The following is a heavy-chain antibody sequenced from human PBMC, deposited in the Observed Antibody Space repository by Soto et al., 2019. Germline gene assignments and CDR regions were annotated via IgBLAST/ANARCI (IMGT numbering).Heavy chain of an antibody. CDR1: GFTFSNYA. J-gene: IGHJ4*02. V-gene: IGHV3-23*01. CDR2: VSDSGGSI. CDR3: AKADTGTEFDY. Sequence: EVQLLESGGGLAPPGGSLRLSCAASGFTFSNYAMSWIRQAPGTGLEWVSSVSDSGGSIYYADSVKGRFTISRDNSKKTLFLQMNSLRAEDKATYYSAKADTGTEFDYWGQGTLVTVSS.